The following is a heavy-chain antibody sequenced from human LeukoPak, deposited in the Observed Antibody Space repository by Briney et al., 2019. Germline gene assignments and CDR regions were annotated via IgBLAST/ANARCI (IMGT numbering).Heavy chain of an antibody. CDR1: GYTFTGYY. Sequence: ASVKVSCKASGYTFTGYYVHWVRPAPGQGLEWMGWINPNSGGTNYAQKFQGRVTMTRDTSISTAYMELSRLRSDDTAVYYCARDRLAFDYWGQGTLVTVSS. V-gene: IGHV1-2*02. CDR2: INPNSGGT. CDR3: ARDRLAFDY. J-gene: IGHJ4*02.